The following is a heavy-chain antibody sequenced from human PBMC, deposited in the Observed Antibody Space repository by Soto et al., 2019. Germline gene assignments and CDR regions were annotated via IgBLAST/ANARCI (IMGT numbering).Heavy chain of an antibody. CDR2: INDGSEE. V-gene: IGHV3-33*01. CDR3: ARDDLFVDNGLDH. CDR1: GFSFSAHG. Sequence: QVQLVESGGGVVRPGTSLRLSCAATGFSFSAHGMHWVRQAPGKGLEWLAVINDGSEEGYADSVRGRFTISRDNASNILYLQMDNLSAEASALYYCARDDLFVDNGLDHWGQGTLVTVSS. J-gene: IGHJ4*02. D-gene: IGHD1-1*01.